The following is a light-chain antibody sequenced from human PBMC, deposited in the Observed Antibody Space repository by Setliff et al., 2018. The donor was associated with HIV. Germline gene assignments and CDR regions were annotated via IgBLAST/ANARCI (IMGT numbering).Light chain of an antibody. CDR2: EVS. J-gene: IGLJ1*01. Sequence: QSALAQPASVSESPGQSITISCTGSNSDIGSYNFVSWYQHHPGKAPKLMIYEVSNRPSGVSSRFSASKSGNTASLTISGLQTEDEADYYCSSYTNITTRVFGTGTKVTVL. CDR3: SSYTNITTRV. CDR1: NSDIGSYNF. V-gene: IGLV2-14*01.